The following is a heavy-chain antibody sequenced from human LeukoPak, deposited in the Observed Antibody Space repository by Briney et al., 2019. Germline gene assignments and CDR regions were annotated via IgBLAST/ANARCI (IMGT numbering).Heavy chain of an antibody. J-gene: IGHJ4*02. CDR2: IFNGGST. D-gene: IGHD3-10*01. V-gene: IGHV3-66*01. CDR3: ARGLFASGSYYNFFDY. Sequence: QPGGSLRLSCAASGFTVSSKYMSWVRQAPGKGLEWVSVIFNGGSTYYADSVKGRFTISTDNSKHMLYLQMNSLRAEDTAVYYCARGLFASGSYYNFFDYWAQGTLVTVSS. CDR1: GFTVSSKY.